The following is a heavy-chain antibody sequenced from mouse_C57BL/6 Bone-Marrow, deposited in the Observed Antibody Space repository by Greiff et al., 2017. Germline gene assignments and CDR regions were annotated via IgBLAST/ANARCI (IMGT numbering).Heavy chain of an antibody. Sequence: VKLQESGAELARPGASVKLSCKASGYTFTSYGISWVKQRTGQGLEWIGEIYPRSGNTYYNEKFKGKATLTADKSSSTAYMELRSLTSEDSAVYFCARDGNYGSSRFAYWGQGTLVTVSA. D-gene: IGHD1-1*01. V-gene: IGHV1-81*01. J-gene: IGHJ3*01. CDR1: GYTFTSYG. CDR3: ARDGNYGSSRFAY. CDR2: IYPRSGNT.